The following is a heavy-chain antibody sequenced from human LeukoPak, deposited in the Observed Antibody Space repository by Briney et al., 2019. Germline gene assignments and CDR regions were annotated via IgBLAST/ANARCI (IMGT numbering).Heavy chain of an antibody. V-gene: IGHV3-23*01. J-gene: IGHJ4*02. CDR3: ASGSGYSGFGY. CDR1: GFTFTNYA. D-gene: IGHD1-26*01. CDR2: VSGSASST. Sequence: GSLRLSCVASGFTFTNYAMSWVRQAPGKGLEWVSAVSGSASSTYDADSVKGRFTISRDNSRNTVYLEMNSLRAEDTAVYYCASGSGYSGFGYWGQGTLVTVSS.